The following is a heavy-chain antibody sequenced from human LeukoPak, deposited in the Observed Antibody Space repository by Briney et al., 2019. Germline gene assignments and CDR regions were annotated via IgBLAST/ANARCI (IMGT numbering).Heavy chain of an antibody. CDR2: INPNSGDT. CDR1: GYTFIKYA. V-gene: IGHV1-2*06. D-gene: IGHD2-8*01. J-gene: IGHJ6*03. Sequence: ASVKVSCKASGYTFIKYAVNWVRQAPGQGLEWMGRINPNSGDTNFAQTFQGRITMTRDTSITTAYMEMSSLTSDDTAVYFCARSAEHCNNGVCFTDYYMDVWGKGTTVTVSS. CDR3: ARSAEHCNNGVCFTDYYMDV.